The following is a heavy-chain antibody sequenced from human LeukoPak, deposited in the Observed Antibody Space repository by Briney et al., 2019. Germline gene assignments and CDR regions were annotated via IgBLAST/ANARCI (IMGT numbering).Heavy chain of an antibody. CDR2: IYYSGST. CDR1: GGSISSGGYS. CDR3: ARVTSSGYYFY. V-gene: IGHV4-30-4*07. Sequence: SETLSLTCAVSGGSISSGGYSWSWIRQPPGKGLEWIGYIYYSGSTYYNPSLKSRVTISVDTSKNQFSLKLSSVTAADTAVYYCARVTSSGYYFYWGQGTLVTVSS. J-gene: IGHJ4*02. D-gene: IGHD3-22*01.